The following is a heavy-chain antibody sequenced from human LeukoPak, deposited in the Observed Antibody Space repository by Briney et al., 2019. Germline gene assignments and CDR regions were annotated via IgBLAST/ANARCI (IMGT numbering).Heavy chain of an antibody. D-gene: IGHD2-15*01. CDR3: ANQLTLYSHFDY. Sequence: GGSLRLSCTTSGFTFGDYSMSWVRQAPGKGLEWVSYISSRATAIYYADSVKGRFTISRDNSKNTLYLQMNSLRAEDTAVYYCANQLTLYSHFDYWGQGTLVTVSS. J-gene: IGHJ4*02. V-gene: IGHV3-11*01. CDR1: GFTFGDYS. CDR2: ISSRATAI.